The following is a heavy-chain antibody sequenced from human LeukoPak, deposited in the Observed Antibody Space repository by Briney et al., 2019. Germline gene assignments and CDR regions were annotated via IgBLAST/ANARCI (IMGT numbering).Heavy chain of an antibody. V-gene: IGHV3-33*01. CDR3: ARELVATTHFDY. Sequence: GGSLRLCCAASGFTFSSYGMHWVRQAPGKGREGVAVIWYDGSNKYYADSVKGRFTISRDNSKNTLYLQMNSLRAEDTDVYYRARELVATTHFDYWGQGTLVTVSS. CDR1: GFTFSSYG. J-gene: IGHJ4*02. D-gene: IGHD5-12*01. CDR2: IWYDGSNK.